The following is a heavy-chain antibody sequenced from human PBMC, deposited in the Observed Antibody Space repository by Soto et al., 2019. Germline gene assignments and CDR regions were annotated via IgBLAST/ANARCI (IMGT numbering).Heavy chain of an antibody. CDR1: GFTFSDYY. V-gene: IGHV3-11*05. J-gene: IGHJ5*02. Sequence: PGGSLRLSCAASGFTFSDYYMSWIRQAPGKGLEWVSYISSSSSYTNYADSVKGRFTISRDNAKNSLYLQMNSLGAEDTAVYYCARGGDILTGYYTFDNRAQEAPLTIAS. CDR2: ISSSSSYT. CDR3: ARGGDILTGYYTFDN. D-gene: IGHD3-9*01.